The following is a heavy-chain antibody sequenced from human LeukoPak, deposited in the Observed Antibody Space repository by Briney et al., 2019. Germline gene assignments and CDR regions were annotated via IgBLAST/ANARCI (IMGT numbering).Heavy chain of an antibody. CDR1: GLTFSDHA. V-gene: IGHV3-30-3*01. CDR2: ISYDGNYN. D-gene: IGHD3-16*01. CDR3: ARDLGSYGWGNHFDY. Sequence: PGTSLRLSCAASGLTFSDHAMHWVRQAPGKGLEWLGVISYDGNYNYYADSVKGRFTVSRDNSKNTVYLHMSSLKPEDTAVYYCARDLGSYGWGNHFDYWGQGTLVTVSS. J-gene: IGHJ4*02.